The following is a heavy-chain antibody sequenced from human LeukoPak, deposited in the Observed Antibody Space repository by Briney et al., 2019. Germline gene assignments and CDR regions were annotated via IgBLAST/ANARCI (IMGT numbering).Heavy chain of an antibody. Sequence: GGSLRLSCAASGFTFCYYAMSWVRRAPGKRLEWVSAISGSDAGTYHADSVKGRFTISRDNSKSTLYLLMNSLRAEDTAVYYCAKGSLGHCSGSTCYPLDYWGQGTLVTVSS. CDR3: AKGSLGHCSGSTCYPLDY. D-gene: IGHD2-2*01. CDR2: ISGSDAGT. CDR1: GFTFCYYA. J-gene: IGHJ4*02. V-gene: IGHV3-23*01.